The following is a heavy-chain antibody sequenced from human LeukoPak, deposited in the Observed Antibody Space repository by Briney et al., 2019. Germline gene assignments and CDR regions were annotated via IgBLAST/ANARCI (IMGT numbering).Heavy chain of an antibody. J-gene: IGHJ1*01. CDR3: AKMDDSSGYYSFGYFQH. D-gene: IGHD3-22*01. CDR1: GFTFSSYG. V-gene: IGHV3-30*18. Sequence: GGSLRLSCAASGFTFSSYGMHWVRQAPGKGLEWVAVISYDGSNKYYADSVKGRFTISRDNSKNTLYLQMNSLRAEDTAVYYCAKMDDSSGYYSFGYFQHWGQGTLVTVSS. CDR2: ISYDGSNK.